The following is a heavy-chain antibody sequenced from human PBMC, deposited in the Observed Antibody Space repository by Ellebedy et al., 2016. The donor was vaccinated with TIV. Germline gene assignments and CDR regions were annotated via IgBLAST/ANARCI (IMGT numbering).Heavy chain of an antibody. V-gene: IGHV4-39*07. Sequence: SETLSLTXTVSGGPISSSSYYWGWIRQPPGKGLEWIGSIYYSGSTYYNPSLKSRVTISVDTSKNQFSLKLSSVTAADTAVYYCAKGQLWLVGSGAFDIWGQGTMVTVSS. J-gene: IGHJ3*02. CDR3: AKGQLWLVGSGAFDI. CDR2: IYYSGST. CDR1: GGPISSSSYY. D-gene: IGHD5-18*01.